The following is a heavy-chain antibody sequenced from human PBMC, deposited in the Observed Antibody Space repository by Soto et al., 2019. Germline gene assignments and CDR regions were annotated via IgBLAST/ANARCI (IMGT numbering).Heavy chain of an antibody. J-gene: IGHJ3*02. CDR2: IWYDGSNK. CDR1: GFTFSSYG. CDR3: ARGYYDSSGYSGDFDI. Sequence: QVQLVESGGGVVQPGRSLRLSCAATGFTFSSYGMHWVRQAPGKGLEWVAVIWYDGSNKYYADSVKGRFTISRDNSKNTLYLQMNILRAEDTAVYYCARGYYDSSGYSGDFDILGQGKMVTVSS. D-gene: IGHD3-22*01. V-gene: IGHV3-33*01.